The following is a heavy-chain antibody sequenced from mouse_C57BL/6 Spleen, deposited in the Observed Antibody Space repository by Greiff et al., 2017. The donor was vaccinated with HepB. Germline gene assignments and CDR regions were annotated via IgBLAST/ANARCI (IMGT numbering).Heavy chain of an antibody. J-gene: IGHJ3*01. D-gene: IGHD1-1*01. V-gene: IGHV1-39*01. Sequence: EVKLQESGPELVKPGASVKISCKASGYSFTDYNMNWVKQSNGKSLEWIGVINPNYGTTSYNQKFKGKATLTVDQSSSTAYMQLNSLTSEDSAVYYCARPFITTVVEGFAYWGQGTLVTVSA. CDR2: INPNYGTT. CDR1: GYSFTDYN. CDR3: ARPFITTVVEGFAY.